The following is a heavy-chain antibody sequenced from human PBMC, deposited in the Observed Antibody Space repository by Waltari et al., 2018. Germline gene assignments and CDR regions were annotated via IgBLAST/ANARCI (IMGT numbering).Heavy chain of an antibody. D-gene: IGHD3-3*01. Sequence: QVQLQESGPGLVKPSQTLSLTCTVSGGSISSGDYYWSWIRQPPGKGLEWIGYIYYSGSTYYNPSLKSRVTISVDTSKNQFSLKLSSVTAADTAVYYCARANYDFWSGYYTGYFDYWGQGTLVTVSS. V-gene: IGHV4-30-4*08. CDR2: IYYSGST. J-gene: IGHJ4*02. CDR1: GGSISSGDYY. CDR3: ARANYDFWSGYYTGYFDY.